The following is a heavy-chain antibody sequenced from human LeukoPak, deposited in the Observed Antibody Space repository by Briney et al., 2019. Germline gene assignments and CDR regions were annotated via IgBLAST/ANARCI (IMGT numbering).Heavy chain of an antibody. CDR1: GGSFADYY. D-gene: IGHD1-26*01. Sequence: PSETLSLTCALYGGSFADYYWSWVRQSPGKGLEWIGEINHSGTKRYNLSLKSRLVMSIDTSKNQFSLKLSSVTAADTAVYYCARCGGRYFDYWGQGTLVTVSS. J-gene: IGHJ4*02. V-gene: IGHV4-34*10. CDR3: ARCGGRYFDY. CDR2: INHSGTK.